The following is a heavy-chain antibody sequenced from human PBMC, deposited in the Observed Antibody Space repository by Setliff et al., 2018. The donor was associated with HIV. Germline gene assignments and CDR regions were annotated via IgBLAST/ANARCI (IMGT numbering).Heavy chain of an antibody. CDR1: GGSFSGYY. CDR3: ARVGDFYDTSGYYSVLDAFDI. D-gene: IGHD3-22*01. Sequence: SETLSLTCAVYGGSFSGYYWSWIRQPPGKGLEWIGEINHSGDTNYNPSLKSRVTISADTSKDQLSLKLSSVTAADTAVYYCARVGDFYDTSGYYSVLDAFDIWGQGTMVTVSS. J-gene: IGHJ3*02. CDR2: INHSGDT. V-gene: IGHV4-34*01.